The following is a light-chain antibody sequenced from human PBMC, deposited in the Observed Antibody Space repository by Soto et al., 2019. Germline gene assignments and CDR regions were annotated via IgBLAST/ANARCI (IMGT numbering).Light chain of an antibody. CDR3: QQYGRSPRT. V-gene: IGKV3-20*01. J-gene: IGKJ1*01. CDR1: RSLSSTS. Sequence: EIVLTQSPGTLSLSPGERAALSCRASRSLSSTSLAWYQQRPGQAPRLLIYDVSSRATGIPDRFSGSGSGTDFTLTINRLEPDDVALYYWQQYGRSPRTFGQGTKVEIK. CDR2: DVS.